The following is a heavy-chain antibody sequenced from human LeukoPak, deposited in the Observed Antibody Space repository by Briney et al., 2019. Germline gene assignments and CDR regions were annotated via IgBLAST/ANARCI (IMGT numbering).Heavy chain of an antibody. J-gene: IGHJ3*02. CDR2: INPNSGGT. CDR1: GYTFTGYY. Sequence: GASVKVSCKASGYTFTGYYVHWVRQAPGQGLEWMGWINPNSGGTNYAQKFQGRVTMTRDTSISTAYMELSRLRSDDTAVYYCARDLYSGHEGNAFDIWGQGTMVTVSS. D-gene: IGHD5-12*01. V-gene: IGHV1-2*02. CDR3: ARDLYSGHEGNAFDI.